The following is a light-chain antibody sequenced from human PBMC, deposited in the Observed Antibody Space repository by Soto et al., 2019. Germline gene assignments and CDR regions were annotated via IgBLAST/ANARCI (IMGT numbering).Light chain of an antibody. Sequence: QSVLTQPPSVSAAPGQKVTISCSGSNSNIGNKDVSWYQQFPGTAPKLLIYDNNRRPSGIPDRFSASKSGTLATLAITGLQTGDEADYYCGTWDIGLSVVGFGGGTQLTVL. CDR3: GTWDIGLSVVG. CDR2: DNN. CDR1: NSNIGNKD. V-gene: IGLV1-51*01. J-gene: IGLJ2*01.